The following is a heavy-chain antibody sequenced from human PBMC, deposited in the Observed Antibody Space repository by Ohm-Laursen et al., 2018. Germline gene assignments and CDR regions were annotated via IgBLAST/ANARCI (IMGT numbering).Heavy chain of an antibody. CDR1: GGSISSYY. CDR3: ARCDYGVTGGYYYYYYGMDV. Sequence: SDTLSLTWTVSGGSISSYYWSWIRQPPGKGLEWIGYIYYSGSTNYNPSLKSRVTISVDTSKNQFSLKLSSVTAADTAVYYCARCDYGVTGGYYYYYYGMDVWGQGTTVTVSS. D-gene: IGHD4-17*01. J-gene: IGHJ6*02. CDR2: IYYSGST. V-gene: IGHV4-59*08.